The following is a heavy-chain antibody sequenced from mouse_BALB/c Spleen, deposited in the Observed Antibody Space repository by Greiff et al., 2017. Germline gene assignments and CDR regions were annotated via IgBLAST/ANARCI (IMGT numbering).Heavy chain of an antibody. CDR3: ARWYAMDY. V-gene: IGHV14-3*02. CDR2: IDPANGNT. J-gene: IGHJ4*01. Sequence: VQLQQSGAELVKPGASVKLSCTASGFNIKDTYMRWVKQRPEQGLEWIGRIDPANGNTKYDPKFQGKATITADTSSNTAYLQLSSLTSEDTAVYYCARWYAMDYWGQGTSVTVSS. CDR1: GFNIKDTY.